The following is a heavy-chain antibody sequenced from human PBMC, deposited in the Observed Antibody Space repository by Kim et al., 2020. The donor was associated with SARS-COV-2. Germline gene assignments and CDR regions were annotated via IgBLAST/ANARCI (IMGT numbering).Heavy chain of an antibody. D-gene: IGHD3-16*01. CDR2: IGSSSGYI. Sequence: GGSLRLSCAASGFTFSSYNMNWVRQAPGKGLEWVSSIGSSSGYIYYADSVKGRFTISRDNAKNSLYLQMNSLRAEDTAVYYCACDPLYGSTSDWFDPWGQGTLVTVSS. J-gene: IGHJ5*02. V-gene: IGHV3-21*01. CDR3: ACDPLYGSTSDWFDP. CDR1: GFTFSSYN.